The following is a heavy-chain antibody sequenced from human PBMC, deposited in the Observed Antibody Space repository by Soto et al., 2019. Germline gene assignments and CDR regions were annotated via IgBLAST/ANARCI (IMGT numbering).Heavy chain of an antibody. CDR3: ATLLELRTPRDWFDP. Sequence: PGGSLRLSCAASGFTFSSYAMSWVRQAPGKGLEWVSAISGSGGSTYYADSVKGRFTISRDNSKNTLYLQMNSLRAEDTAVYYCATLLELRTPRDWFDPWGQGTLVTVSS. CDR1: GFTFSSYA. V-gene: IGHV3-23*01. D-gene: IGHD1-7*01. J-gene: IGHJ5*02. CDR2: ISGSGGST.